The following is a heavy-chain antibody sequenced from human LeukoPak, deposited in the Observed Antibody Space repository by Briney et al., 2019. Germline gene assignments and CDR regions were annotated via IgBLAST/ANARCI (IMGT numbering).Heavy chain of an antibody. V-gene: IGHV3-48*01. D-gene: IGHD3-3*01. J-gene: IGHJ6*02. CDR2: ITSGSGTI. CDR1: GVTFSNYN. Sequence: GGSLRLSCAASGVTFSNYNMNWVRQAPGEGLEWVSYITSGSGTIYYADSVKGRFTISRDNAKNSLYLQMNSLRAEDTAVYYCARDYDFWVSYGTYSYGMDVWGLGTTVTVSS. CDR3: ARDYDFWVSYGTYSYGMDV.